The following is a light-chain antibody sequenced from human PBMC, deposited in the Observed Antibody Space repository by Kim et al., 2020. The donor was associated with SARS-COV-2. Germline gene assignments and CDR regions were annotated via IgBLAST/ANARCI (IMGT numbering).Light chain of an antibody. V-gene: IGKV3-11*01. CDR2: DAS. Sequence: SLSPGERATLSCKASQIVGGQLAWYQQKPGQPPRLLIYDASNRAAGIPARFSGSGSGTDFTLTISSLEPEDFAVYYCQQRTTSITFGGGTKVDIK. J-gene: IGKJ4*01. CDR3: QQRTTSIT. CDR1: QIVGGQ.